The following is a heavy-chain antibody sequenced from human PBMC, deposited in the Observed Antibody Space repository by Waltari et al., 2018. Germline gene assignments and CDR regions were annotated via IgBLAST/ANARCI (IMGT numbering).Heavy chain of an antibody. CDR3: ASGAQGSASYYFDY. CDR1: GYTFTSYA. D-gene: IGHD3-10*01. Sequence: QVQLVQSGAEVKKPGASVKVSCKASGYTFTSYAMHWVRQAPGQRREWMGWINAGNGNTKYSQKFQGRVTITRDTSASTAYMELSSLRSEDTAVYYCASGAQGSASYYFDYWGQGTLVTVSS. J-gene: IGHJ4*02. CDR2: INAGNGNT. V-gene: IGHV1-3*01.